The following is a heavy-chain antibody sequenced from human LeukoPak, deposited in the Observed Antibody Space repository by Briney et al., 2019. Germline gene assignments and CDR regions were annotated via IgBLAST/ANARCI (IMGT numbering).Heavy chain of an antibody. CDR2: IYDSGST. CDR3: VRTASRIFGMQ. CDR1: GGSISSYY. Sequence: SETLSLTCTVSGGSISSYYWSWIRQPPGKGLEWIGYIYDSGSTNYNPSLKSRVTISVDTSKNQFSLKLSSVTAADTAVYYCVRTASRIFGMQWGQGTLVIVSS. V-gene: IGHV4-59*12. J-gene: IGHJ4*02. D-gene: IGHD3-3*01.